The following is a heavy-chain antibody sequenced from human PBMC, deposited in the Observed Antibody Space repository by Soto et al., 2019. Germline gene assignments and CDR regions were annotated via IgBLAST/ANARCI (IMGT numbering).Heavy chain of an antibody. V-gene: IGHV1-18*04. Sequence: SVLVPSKDSGGTFTSRGINWVRQAPGQGLEWMGWISAYNGNTNYAQKLQGRVTMTTDTSTSTAYMELRSLRSDDTAVYSCARDLVSGPTFDYWG. CDR3: ARDLVSGPTFDY. CDR2: ISAYNGNT. D-gene: IGHD5-12*01. J-gene: IGHJ4*01. CDR1: GGTFTSRG.